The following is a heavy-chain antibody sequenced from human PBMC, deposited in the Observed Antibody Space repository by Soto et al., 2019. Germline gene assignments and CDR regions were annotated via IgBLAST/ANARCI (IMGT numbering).Heavy chain of an antibody. CDR3: VKDYHYDSLTGYRPFDY. D-gene: IGHD3-9*01. J-gene: IGHJ4*02. CDR1: GFTFRNYV. V-gene: IGHV3-23*01. CDR2: ISGSGGAT. Sequence: EVQVLESGGGLVQPGGSLRLSCAASGFTFRNYVMSWVRQAPGKGLEWVSSISGSGGATHHADSVQGRFTISRDNSENTLYLQMNSLRAEDTAQYYCVKDYHYDSLTGYRPFDYWGQGTLVIVSS.